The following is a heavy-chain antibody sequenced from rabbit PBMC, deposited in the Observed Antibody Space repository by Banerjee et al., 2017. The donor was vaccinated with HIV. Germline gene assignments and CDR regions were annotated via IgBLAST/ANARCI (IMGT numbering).Heavy chain of an antibody. D-gene: IGHD2-1*01. V-gene: IGHV1S45*01. J-gene: IGHJ4*01. Sequence: QEQLVESGGDLVKPGGSLTLTCTASGFTLNSYWMCWVRQAPGKGPEWIACIYNGDDPTYYASWAKGRFTISKTSSTTMTLQMTSLTVADTATYFCVRDHYSDYGDVDLWGPGTLVTVS. CDR2: IYNGDDPT. CDR3: VRDHYSDYGDVDL. CDR1: GFTLNSYW.